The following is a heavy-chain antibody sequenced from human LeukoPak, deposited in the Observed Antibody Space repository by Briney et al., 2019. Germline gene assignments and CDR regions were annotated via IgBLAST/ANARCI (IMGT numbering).Heavy chain of an antibody. J-gene: IGHJ5*02. V-gene: IGHV4-4*07. CDR2: IYTSGST. CDR1: GGSISSYY. D-gene: IGHD4-11*01. Sequence: SETLSLTCTVSGGSISSYYLSWIRQPAGKGLEWIGRIYTSGSTNYNPSLKSRVTMSVDTSKNRFSLKLSSVTAADTAGYYCAREATVDWWFDPWGQGTLVTVSS. CDR3: AREATVDWWFDP.